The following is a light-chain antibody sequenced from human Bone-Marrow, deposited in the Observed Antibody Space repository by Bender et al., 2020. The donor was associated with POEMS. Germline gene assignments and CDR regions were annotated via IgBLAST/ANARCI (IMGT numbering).Light chain of an antibody. CDR3: SSYTRSSTLV. CDR1: SSDIGVYNY. J-gene: IGLJ2*01. Sequence: QSALTQPASVSGAPGQSITISCTGTSSDIGVYNYVSWYQQHPGKAPQLMIYDVSNRPSGASSRFSGSKSGNTASLTISGLQSADEADYYCSSYTRSSTLVFGGGTKVTVL. V-gene: IGLV2-14*03. CDR2: DVS.